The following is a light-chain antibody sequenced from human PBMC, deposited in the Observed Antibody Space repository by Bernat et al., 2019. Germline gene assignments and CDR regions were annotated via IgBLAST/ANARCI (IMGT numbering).Light chain of an antibody. V-gene: IGKV1-5*03. CDR3: QQSYSSLLLT. CDR2: ETS. J-gene: IGKJ4*01. Sequence: DIQMTQSPSTLSASVGDRVTIACRASQNIDRWLAWYQQKPGKAPKLLIYETSSLERGVPSRFSGSGSGTEFTLTISSLQPDDSATYYCQQSYSSLLLTFGGGTKVE. CDR1: QNIDRW.